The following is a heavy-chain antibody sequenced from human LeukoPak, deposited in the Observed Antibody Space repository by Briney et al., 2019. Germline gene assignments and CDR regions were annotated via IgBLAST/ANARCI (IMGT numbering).Heavy chain of an antibody. CDR2: VNAGNGNT. V-gene: IGHV1-3*01. D-gene: IGHD3-16*02. J-gene: IGHJ4*02. Sequence: SVKVSCKASGYTFTSYAMHWVRQAPGQRLEWMGWVNAGNGNTKYSQKFQGRVTITRDTSASTAYMELSSLRSEDTAVYYCARVRLGELSFDYWGQGTLVTVSS. CDR3: ARVRLGELSFDY. CDR1: GYTFTSYA.